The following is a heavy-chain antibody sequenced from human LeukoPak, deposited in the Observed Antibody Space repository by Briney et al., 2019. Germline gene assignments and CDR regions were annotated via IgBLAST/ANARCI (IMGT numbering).Heavy chain of an antibody. CDR3: ARDTSSGWYSDY. CDR1: GYTFTSNG. CDR2: ISAYNGNT. Sequence: GASVKVSCKASGYTFTSNGIGWVRQPPGQGLEWMGWISAYNGNTNYAQKLQGRVTMTTDTSTSTAYMELRSLRSDDTAVYYCARDTSSGWYSDYWGQGTLVTVSS. D-gene: IGHD6-19*01. V-gene: IGHV1-18*01. J-gene: IGHJ4*02.